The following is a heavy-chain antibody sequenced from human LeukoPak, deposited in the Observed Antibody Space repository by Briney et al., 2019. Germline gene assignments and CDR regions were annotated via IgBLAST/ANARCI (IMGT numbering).Heavy chain of an antibody. Sequence: PGGSLRLSCAASGFTFSNAWMSWVRQAPGKGLEWVGRIKSKTDGGTTGYAAPVKGRFTISRDDSKNTLYLQMNSLKTEDTAVYYCTTTYDILTGYYNVDYWGQGTLVTVSS. V-gene: IGHV3-15*01. J-gene: IGHJ4*02. D-gene: IGHD3-9*01. CDR1: GFTFSNAW. CDR2: IKSKTDGGTT. CDR3: TTTYDILTGYYNVDY.